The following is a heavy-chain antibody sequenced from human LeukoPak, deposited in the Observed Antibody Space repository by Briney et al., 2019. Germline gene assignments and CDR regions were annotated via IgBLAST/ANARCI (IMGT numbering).Heavy chain of an antibody. D-gene: IGHD6-13*01. CDR1: GGSFSGYC. CDR2: INHSRST. Sequence: SETLSLXCAVYGGSFSGYCWSWIRQPPGKGLEWIGEINHSRSTNYNPSLKSRVTISVDTSKNQFSLKLSSVTAADTAVYYCTRGSGIAAYYFDYWGQGTLVTVSS. V-gene: IGHV4-34*01. CDR3: TRGSGIAAYYFDY. J-gene: IGHJ4*02.